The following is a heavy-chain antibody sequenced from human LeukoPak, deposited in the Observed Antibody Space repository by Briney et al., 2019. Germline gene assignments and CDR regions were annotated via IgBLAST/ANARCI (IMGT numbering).Heavy chain of an antibody. D-gene: IGHD4-17*01. CDR1: GFTLSNYW. J-gene: IGHJ3*02. Sequence: GGSLRLSCAASGFTLSNYWMHWVRQAPGKGLVWVSSLNKEGSYTSYADSVKGRFTISRDNAKNTLYLQMNSLRAEDTAIYYCAKGLPTVSYAFDMWGQGTMVTVSS. V-gene: IGHV3-74*01. CDR2: LNKEGSYT. CDR3: AKGLPTVSYAFDM.